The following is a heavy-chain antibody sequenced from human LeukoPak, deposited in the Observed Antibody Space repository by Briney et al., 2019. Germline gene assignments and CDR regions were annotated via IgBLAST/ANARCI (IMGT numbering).Heavy chain of an antibody. Sequence: PGGYLRRSCAASGLTFSSQWMSWVRQAPGKGLEWVGRSKNTADGGTTDYAAPVKGRFTISRDDSKSTLYLQMNSPKTEDTAVYFCTTAKWLLKYWGQGTLVTVSS. CDR3: TTAKWLLKY. D-gene: IGHD5-12*01. CDR2: SKNTADGGTT. CDR1: GLTFSSQW. J-gene: IGHJ4*02. V-gene: IGHV3-15*01.